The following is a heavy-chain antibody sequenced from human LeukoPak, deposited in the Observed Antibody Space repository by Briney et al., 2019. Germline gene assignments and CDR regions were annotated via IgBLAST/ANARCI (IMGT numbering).Heavy chain of an antibody. V-gene: IGHV4-59*01. D-gene: IGHD3-10*01. J-gene: IGHJ3*02. CDR3: ARDPFGSNAFDI. CDR2: IYYSGST. CDR1: GGSITSYY. Sequence: SETLSLTCIVSGGSITSYYWSWIRQPPGKGLEWIGYIYYSGSTNYNPSLKSRVTISVDTSNNQFSLRLSSVTAADTAVYYCARDPFGSNAFDIWGQGTVVAVSS.